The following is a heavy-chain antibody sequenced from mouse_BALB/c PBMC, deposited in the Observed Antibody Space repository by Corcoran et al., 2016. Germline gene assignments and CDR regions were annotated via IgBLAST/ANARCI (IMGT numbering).Heavy chain of an antibody. D-gene: IGHD1-1*01. V-gene: IGHV8-12*01. J-gene: IGHJ4*01. CDR3: ARRGDYYGSSYAMDY. CDR2: IYWDDDK. CDR1: GFSLSTSGMG. Sequence: QVTLKESGPGILQPSQTLSLTCSFSGFSLSTSGMGVSWIRQPSGKGLEWLAHIYWDDDKRYNPSLKSRLTISKDTSRNQVFLKITSVDTADTATYYCARRGDYYGSSYAMDYWGQGTSVTVSS.